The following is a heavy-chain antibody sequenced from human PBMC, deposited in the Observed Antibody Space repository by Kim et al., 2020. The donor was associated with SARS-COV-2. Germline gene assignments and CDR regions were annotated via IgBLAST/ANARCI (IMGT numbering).Heavy chain of an antibody. V-gene: IGHV4-38-2*02. CDR1: GYSISSGYY. Sequence: SETLSLTCTVSGYSISSGYYWGWIRQPPGKGLEWIGSIYHSGSTYYNPSLKSRVTISVDTSKNQFSLKLSSVTAADTAVYYCARDSYGYKFDYWGQGTLVTVSS. D-gene: IGHD5-18*01. J-gene: IGHJ4*02. CDR2: IYHSGST. CDR3: ARDSYGYKFDY.